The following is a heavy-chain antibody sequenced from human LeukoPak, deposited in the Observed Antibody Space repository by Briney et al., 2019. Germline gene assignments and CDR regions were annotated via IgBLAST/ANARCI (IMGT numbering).Heavy chain of an antibody. CDR1: GFTFSSYS. CDR3: ARAFADGYNSSPFDY. J-gene: IGHJ4*02. D-gene: IGHD5-24*01. Sequence: GGSLRLSCAASGFTFSSYSMNWVRQARGKGLAWVSSISSSSSYIYYADSVKGRFTISRDNAKNSLYLQMNSLRAEDTAVYYCARAFADGYNSSPFDYWGQGTLVTVSS. CDR2: ISSSSSYI. V-gene: IGHV3-21*01.